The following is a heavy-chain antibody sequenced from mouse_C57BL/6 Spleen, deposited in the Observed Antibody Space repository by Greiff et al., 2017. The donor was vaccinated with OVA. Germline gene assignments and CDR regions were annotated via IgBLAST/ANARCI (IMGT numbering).Heavy chain of an antibody. CDR1: GYTFTSYW. CDR2: IDPSDSYT. D-gene: IGHD2-12*01. J-gene: IGHJ4*01. CDR3: ARRDSSHAMDY. V-gene: IGHV1-50*01. Sequence: QVQLQQSGAELVKPGASVKLSCKASGYTFTSYWMQWVKQRPGQGLEWIGEIDPSDSYTNYNQKFKGKATLTVDTSSSTAYMQLSSLTSEDSAVYYCARRDSSHAMDYWGQGTSVTVSS.